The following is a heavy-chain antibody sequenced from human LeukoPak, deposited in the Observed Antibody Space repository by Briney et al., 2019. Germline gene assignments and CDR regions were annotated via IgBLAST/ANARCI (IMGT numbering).Heavy chain of an antibody. CDR1: GYNFTTYW. D-gene: IGHD2-2*01. Sequence: GESLKISCKGFGYNFTTYWIAWVRQMPGKSLEFMGIIYPYDSDIRYSPSFQGQVTISADKSITTAYLQWSSLQASDTAMYYCARQRVVVPAATHMDVWGKGTTVTVSS. CDR3: ARQRVVVPAATHMDV. J-gene: IGHJ6*03. CDR2: IYPYDSDI. V-gene: IGHV5-51*01.